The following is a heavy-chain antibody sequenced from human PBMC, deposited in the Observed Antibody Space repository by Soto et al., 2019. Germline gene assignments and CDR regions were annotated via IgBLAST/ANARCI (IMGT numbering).Heavy chain of an antibody. J-gene: IGHJ3*02. CDR3: ARGKKSTYFYDSTGYYRDAFDI. Sequence: SVKVSCKASGGTFSSYAISWVRQAPGQGLEWMGGIIPIFGTTNYAQRFQGRVSILADKSTSTAYVELSSLKSEDTAVYFCARGKKSTYFYDSTGYYRDAFDIWGQGTMVTVSS. CDR2: IIPIFGTT. V-gene: IGHV1-69*06. D-gene: IGHD3-22*01. CDR1: GGTFSSYA.